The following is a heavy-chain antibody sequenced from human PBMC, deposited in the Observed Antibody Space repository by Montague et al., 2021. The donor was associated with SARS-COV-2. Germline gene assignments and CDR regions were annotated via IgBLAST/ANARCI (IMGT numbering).Heavy chain of an antibody. CDR3: AKAYYGDYLIDAFDI. D-gene: IGHD4-17*01. CDR2: IWCDGSNK. CDR1: GFTFSSYG. Sequence: SLRLSCAASGFTFSSYGMHWVRQAPGKGLEWVAVIWCDGSNKYYADSVKGRFTISRDNSKNTLYLQMNSLRAEDTAVYYCAKAYYGDYLIDAFDIWGQGTMVTVSS. V-gene: IGHV3-33*06. J-gene: IGHJ3*02.